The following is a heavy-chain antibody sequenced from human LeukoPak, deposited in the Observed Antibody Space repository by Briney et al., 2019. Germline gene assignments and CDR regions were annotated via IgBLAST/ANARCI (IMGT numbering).Heavy chain of an antibody. V-gene: IGHV3-11*04. J-gene: IGHJ5*02. D-gene: IGHD3-10*01. CDR3: ASPTNYYGSGHQYNWFDP. CDR1: GFTFSDYY. CDR2: ISSSGSTI. Sequence: GGSLRLSCAASGFTFSDYYMSWIRQAPGKGLEWVSYISSSGSTIYYADSVKGRFTISRDNAKNSLYLQMNSLRAEDTAVYYCASPTNYYGSGHQYNWFDPWGQGTLVTVSS.